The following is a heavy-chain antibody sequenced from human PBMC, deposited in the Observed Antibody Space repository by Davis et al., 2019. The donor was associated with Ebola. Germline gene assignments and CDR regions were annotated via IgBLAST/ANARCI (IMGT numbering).Heavy chain of an antibody. V-gene: IGHV3-7*03. J-gene: IGHJ3*02. CDR2: IKEDGSES. Sequence: GESLKISCAASGFTFSSYGMHWVRQAPGKGLEWVANIKEDGSESYYVDSVKGRFTISRDNAKNSLYLQMNSLRAEDTALYYCAASAAYAFDIWGQGTMVTVSS. CDR3: AASAAYAFDI. D-gene: IGHD6-25*01. CDR1: GFTFSSYG.